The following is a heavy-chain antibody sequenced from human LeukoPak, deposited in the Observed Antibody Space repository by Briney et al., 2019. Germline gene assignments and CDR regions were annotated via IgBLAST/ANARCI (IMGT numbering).Heavy chain of an antibody. CDR2: APYNGADN. CDR1: GFTFSSYA. J-gene: IGHJ4*02. Sequence: GGSLRLSCTTSGFTFSSYAMDWVRQSPGKGLEWVAIAPYNGADNYYADSVKGRFTISRDNSKNTVYLEMSGLRSDDAAMYYCARDPRGVPVPGLFDYWGQGTLVTVSS. CDR3: ARDPRGVPVPGLFDY. D-gene: IGHD3-16*01. V-gene: IGHV3-30-3*01.